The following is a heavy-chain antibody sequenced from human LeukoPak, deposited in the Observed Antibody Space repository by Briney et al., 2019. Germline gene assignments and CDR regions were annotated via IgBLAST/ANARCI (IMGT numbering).Heavy chain of an antibody. Sequence: SETLSLTCAVYGGSFSGYYWSWIRQPPGKGLEWIGEINHSGSTNYNPSLKSRVTISVDTSKNQFSLKLSSVTAADTAVYYCARGGGTVTIDYWGQGTLVTVSS. CDR1: GGSFSGYY. V-gene: IGHV4-34*01. CDR2: INHSGST. D-gene: IGHD4-11*01. CDR3: ARGGGTVTIDY. J-gene: IGHJ4*02.